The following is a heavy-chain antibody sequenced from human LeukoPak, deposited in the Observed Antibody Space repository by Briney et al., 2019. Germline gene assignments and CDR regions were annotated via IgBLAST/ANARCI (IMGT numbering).Heavy chain of an antibody. CDR1: GGSFSGYY. V-gene: IGHV4-34*01. CDR3: ARAYDSRTFDV. J-gene: IGHJ2*01. D-gene: IGHD3-22*01. CDR2: INHSGST. Sequence: SETLSLTCAVYGGSFSGYYWSWIRQPPGKGLEWIGEINHSGSTNYNPSLKSRVTISIDTSKNQFSLKLRSVTAADTAVWYCARAYDSRTFDVWGRGTLVTVSS.